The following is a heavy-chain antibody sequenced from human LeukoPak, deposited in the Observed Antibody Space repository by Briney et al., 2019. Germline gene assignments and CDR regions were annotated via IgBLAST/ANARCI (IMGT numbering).Heavy chain of an antibody. V-gene: IGHV3-7*01. J-gene: IGHJ4*02. CDR1: GFTFSSYW. Sequence: GVSLRLSCAPSGFTFSSYWMSWVRQAPGKGLEWLANIKQDGSDKYYVDSVKGRFTISRDNAKNSLYLQMNSLRAEDTAVYYCARGVLPYWGQGTLVTVSS. D-gene: IGHD3-10*01. CDR2: IKQDGSDK. CDR3: ARGVLPY.